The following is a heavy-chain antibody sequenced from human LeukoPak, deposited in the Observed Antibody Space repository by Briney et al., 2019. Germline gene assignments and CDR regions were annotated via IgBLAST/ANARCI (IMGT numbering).Heavy chain of an antibody. V-gene: IGHV4-31*03. CDR2: IYYSGST. J-gene: IGHJ4*02. CDR3: ARAGSSTENAGFFDY. D-gene: IGHD6-13*01. CDR1: GGSISSGGYY. Sequence: PSETLSLTCTVSGGSISSGGYYWSWIRRHPGKGLEWIGYIYYSGSTYYNPSLKSRVTISVDTSKNQFSLKLSSMTAADTAVYYCARAGSSTENAGFFDYWGQGTLVTVSS.